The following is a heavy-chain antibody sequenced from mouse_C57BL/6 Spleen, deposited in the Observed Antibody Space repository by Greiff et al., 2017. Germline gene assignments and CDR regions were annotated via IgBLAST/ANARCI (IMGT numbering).Heavy chain of an antibody. CDR1: GYTFTSYW. V-gene: IGHV1-55*01. Sequence: VQLQQPGAELVKPGASVKMSCKASGYTFTSYWITWVKQRPGQGLEWIGDIYPGSGSTNYNEKVKSKATLTVDTSSSTAYMQLSSLKSEDSAVYYGARAIVKTGGYYAMDYWGQGTSGTVSS. CDR2: IYPGSGST. J-gene: IGHJ4*01. CDR3: ARAIVKTGGYYAMDY.